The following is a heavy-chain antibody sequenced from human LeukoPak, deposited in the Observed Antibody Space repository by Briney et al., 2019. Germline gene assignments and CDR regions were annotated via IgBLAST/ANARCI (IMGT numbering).Heavy chain of an antibody. D-gene: IGHD3-10*01. CDR1: GGSLSSSSYY. CDR3: ARHVGFITMVRGVINNNWFDP. Sequence: PSETLSLTCTVSGGSLSSSSYYWGWVRQPPGKGLEWLGSIYYSGSPYYNPSLKSRVTISVDTSKKQFSLKLSSVTAADTAVYYCARHVGFITMVRGVINNNWFDPWGQGTLVTVSS. CDR2: IYYSGSP. J-gene: IGHJ5*02. V-gene: IGHV4-39*01.